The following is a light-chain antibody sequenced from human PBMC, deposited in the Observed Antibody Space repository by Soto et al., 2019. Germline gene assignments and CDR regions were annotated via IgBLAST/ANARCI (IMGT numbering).Light chain of an antibody. Sequence: EIVLTQSPATLSLSPGERATLSCRASQGLRNQLAWYQQKPGQAPRLLIYDSSNRATGIPGRFSGSGSGTDFTPTISRLDHEDFAVYYCQQRSNWPWTFGQGTKVEIK. J-gene: IGKJ1*01. CDR1: QGLRNQ. CDR2: DSS. CDR3: QQRSNWPWT. V-gene: IGKV3-11*01.